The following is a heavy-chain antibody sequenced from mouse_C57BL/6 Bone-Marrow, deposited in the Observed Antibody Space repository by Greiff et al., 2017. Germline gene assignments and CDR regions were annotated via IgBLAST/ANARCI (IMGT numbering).Heavy chain of an antibody. D-gene: IGHD2-3*01. CDR1: GYTFTSYW. CDR2: INPCSGYT. V-gene: IGHV1-7*01. J-gene: IGHJ3*01. Sequence: QVQLQQSGAELAKPGASVKLSCKASGYTFTSYWMHWVKQRPGQGLEWIGYINPCSGYTKYNQKFKGKATLTGDKSSSTAYIQRSSLTNEDSAVYYCAGAVIYDGYYGFAYWGQGTLVTVSA. CDR3: AGAVIYDGYYGFAY.